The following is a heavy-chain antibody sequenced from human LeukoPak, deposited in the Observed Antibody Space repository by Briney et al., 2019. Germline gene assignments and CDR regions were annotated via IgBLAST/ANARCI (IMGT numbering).Heavy chain of an antibody. CDR1: GFTFSSYG. J-gene: IGHJ5*02. CDR3: AKDRGATGSDWFDP. V-gene: IGHV3-33*06. CDR2: IWSDGSNK. Sequence: GRSLRLSCAASGFTFSSYGMHWVRQAPGKGPEWVAVIWSDGSNKDYADSVKGRFTISRDNSKNTLYLEMNRLRAEDTAVYYCAKDRGATGSDWFDPWGQGTLVSVSS. D-gene: IGHD1-26*01.